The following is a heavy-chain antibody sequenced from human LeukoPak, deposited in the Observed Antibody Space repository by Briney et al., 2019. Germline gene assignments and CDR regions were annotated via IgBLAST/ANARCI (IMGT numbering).Heavy chain of an antibody. V-gene: IGHV3-48*03. Sequence: GGSLRLSCAASGFTFSNYEMNWVRQAPGKGLEWISQIGSSSRSTISYADSVKGRFTISRDNTKDSLFVQMNSVRVEDTAIYYCVRRGGSGWHWYFDLWGRGTLVTVSS. CDR1: GFTFSNYE. CDR3: VRRGGSGWHWYFDL. J-gene: IGHJ2*01. D-gene: IGHD6-19*01. CDR2: IGSSSRSTI.